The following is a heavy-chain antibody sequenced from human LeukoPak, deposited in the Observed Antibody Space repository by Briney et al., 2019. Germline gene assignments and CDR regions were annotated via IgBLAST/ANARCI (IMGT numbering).Heavy chain of an antibody. Sequence: ASVKVSCKASGYTFTNYNINWVRQATGQGLEWMGWMNPNSGNTGYAQKFQGRVTITRNTSISTAYMELSSLRSEDTAVYYCARGGSSGVSDAFDIWGQGTMVTVSS. J-gene: IGHJ3*02. D-gene: IGHD2-15*01. V-gene: IGHV1-8*03. CDR2: MNPNSGNT. CDR1: GYTFTNYN. CDR3: ARGGSSGVSDAFDI.